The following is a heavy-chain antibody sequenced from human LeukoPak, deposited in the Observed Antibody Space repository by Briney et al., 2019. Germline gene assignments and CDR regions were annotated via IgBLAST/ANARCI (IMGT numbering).Heavy chain of an antibody. J-gene: IGHJ4*02. Sequence: GGSLRLSCAASGLSFSSHGMHWVRQAPGKGLEWVAVIWYDGTNENYSDSLRGRFTISRDNSKNTLYLQMNSLRAEDTAVYCCARARNNYDVSGFSALDYWGQGTLVTVSS. D-gene: IGHD3-22*01. CDR1: GLSFSSHG. CDR2: IWYDGTNE. CDR3: ARARNNYDVSGFSALDY. V-gene: IGHV3-33*01.